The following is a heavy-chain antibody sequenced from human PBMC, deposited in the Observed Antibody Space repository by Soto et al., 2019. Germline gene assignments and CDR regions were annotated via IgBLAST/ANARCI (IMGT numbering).Heavy chain of an antibody. CDR1: GYTFTNYW. Sequence: LKISCKGSGYTFTNYWIGWVRQMPGKGLEWMAIIYPGDSDIRYNPSFQGQVTISADKSISTAYLQWNSLKASDTAIYYCARQPSNGQWYVWGPGTTVTVSS. D-gene: IGHD6-19*01. V-gene: IGHV5-51*01. CDR3: ARQPSNGQWYV. CDR2: IYPGDSDI. J-gene: IGHJ6*02.